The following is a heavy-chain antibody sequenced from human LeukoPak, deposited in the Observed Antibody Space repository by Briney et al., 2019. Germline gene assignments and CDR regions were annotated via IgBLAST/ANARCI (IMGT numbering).Heavy chain of an antibody. J-gene: IGHJ4*02. CDR1: GFTVSSYY. CDR2: IYSGGST. D-gene: IGHD3-10*01. CDR3: ARGRGTYYFDY. V-gene: IGHV3-53*01. Sequence: PGGSLRLSCAASGFTVSSYYMSWVRQAPGKGLEWVSLIYSGGSTYYADSVKCRFTLSRDNSKNTLYFQMNSLRADDTAVYYCARGRGTYYFDYWGQGTLVTVSS.